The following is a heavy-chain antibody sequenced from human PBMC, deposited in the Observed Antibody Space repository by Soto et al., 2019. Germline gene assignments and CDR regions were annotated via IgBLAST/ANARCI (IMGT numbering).Heavy chain of an antibody. CDR3: ARDLAAGDY. CDR1: GYTFINYY. CDR2: FNPTSGST. V-gene: IGHV1-46*01. Sequence: QVQLVQSGAEVKKPGASVKLSCKASGYTFINYYIHWARQAPGQGLEWMGIFNPTSGSTNYAQKFQRRVTLPMETSTRTGYMELSSLRFDDTAVYYCARDLAAGDYWGQGTLVTVSS. D-gene: IGHD6-13*01. J-gene: IGHJ4*02.